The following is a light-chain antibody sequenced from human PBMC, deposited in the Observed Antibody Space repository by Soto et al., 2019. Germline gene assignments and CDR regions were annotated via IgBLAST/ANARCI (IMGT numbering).Light chain of an antibody. CDR3: CSHSGYRSQV. CDR1: SSDVGTYDY. J-gene: IGLJ2*01. V-gene: IGLV2-14*01. CDR2: EVN. Sequence: QSVLTQPASVTGSPGQSITISCTGSSSDVGTYDYVSWYQQHPGKAPKLMIYEVNNRPSGVSHRFSGSNSGNTAFLTISGLQDDDECVYYCCSHSGYRSQVLGGGTK.